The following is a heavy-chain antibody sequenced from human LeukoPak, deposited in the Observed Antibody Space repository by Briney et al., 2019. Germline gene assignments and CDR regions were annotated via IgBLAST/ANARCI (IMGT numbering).Heavy chain of an antibody. Sequence: ASVKVSCKASGYTFTSYDINWVRQAPGQGLEWMGWTNPNSGNTGYAQKFQGRVTMTRNTSISTAYMELSSLRSEDTAVYYCARVAAADTPPTIDYWGQGTLVTVSS. CDR3: ARVAAADTPPTIDY. D-gene: IGHD6-13*01. CDR2: TNPNSGNT. J-gene: IGHJ4*02. V-gene: IGHV1-8*01. CDR1: GYTFTSYD.